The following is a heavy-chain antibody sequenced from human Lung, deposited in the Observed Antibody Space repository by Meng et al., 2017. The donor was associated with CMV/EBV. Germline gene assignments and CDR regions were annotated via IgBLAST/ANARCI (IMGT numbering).Heavy chain of an antibody. CDR1: GFSFNTYT. Sequence: GGSXRLXXAASGFSFNTYTLNWVRQAPGKGLEWVSSINSNSNNILYADSVKGRFTISRDNAKSSLSLQMNSLRAEDTAVYYCARDRRYDTSGYPDYWGQGTXVTVAS. D-gene: IGHD3-22*01. CDR3: ARDRRYDTSGYPDY. V-gene: IGHV3-21*01. CDR2: INSNSNNI. J-gene: IGHJ4*02.